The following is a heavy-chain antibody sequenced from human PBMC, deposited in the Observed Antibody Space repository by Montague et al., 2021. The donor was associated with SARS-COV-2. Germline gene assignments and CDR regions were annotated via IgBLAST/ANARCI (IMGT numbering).Heavy chain of an antibody. Sequence: SETLSLTCTVSGGSISTYYWSWIRQPPGKGLEWIGYIYYSGSTXXXPSXXXRVTISVDTSKNQFSLKLSSVTAADTAVYYCARNPTSYYYGSKGAFDYWGQGTVVTVSS. CDR1: GGSISTYY. V-gene: IGHV4-59*12. CDR3: ARNPTSYYYGSKGAFDY. CDR2: IYYSGST. D-gene: IGHD3-10*01. J-gene: IGHJ4*02.